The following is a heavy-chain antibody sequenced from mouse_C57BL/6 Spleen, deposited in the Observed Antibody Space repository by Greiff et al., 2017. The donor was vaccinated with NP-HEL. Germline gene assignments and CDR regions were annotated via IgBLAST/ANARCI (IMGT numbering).Heavy chain of an antibody. CDR3: AIYGSSPFGY. CDR2: IYPGSGST. Sequence: QVQLQQPGAELVKPGASVKMSCKASGFTFTSYWITWVKQRPGQGLEWIGDIYPGSGSTNYNEKFTSKATLTVDTSSSTAYMQLSSLTSEDSAVYYCAIYGSSPFGYWGQGTTLTVSS. D-gene: IGHD1-1*01. CDR1: GFTFTSYW. J-gene: IGHJ2*01. V-gene: IGHV1-55*01.